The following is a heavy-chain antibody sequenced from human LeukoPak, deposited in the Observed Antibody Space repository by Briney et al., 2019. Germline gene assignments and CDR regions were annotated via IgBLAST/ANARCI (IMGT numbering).Heavy chain of an antibody. CDR3: ARTPARGRRDYVWGSYRPYYFDY. J-gene: IGHJ4*02. CDR2: IYYSGST. V-gene: IGHV4-59*01. Sequence: PSETLSLTCTVSGGSISSYYWSWIRQPPGKGLEWIGYIYYSGSTNYNPSLKSRVTISVDTSKNQFSLKLSSVTAADTAVYYCARTPARGRRDYVWGSYRPYYFDYWGQGTLVTVSS. D-gene: IGHD3-16*02. CDR1: GGSISSYY.